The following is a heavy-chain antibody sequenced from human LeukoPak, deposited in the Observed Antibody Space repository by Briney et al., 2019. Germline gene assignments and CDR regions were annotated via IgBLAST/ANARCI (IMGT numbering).Heavy chain of an antibody. V-gene: IGHV3-43*02. CDR1: GFTFDDYA. CDR2: ISGDGGST. CDR3: AKDRGWYDY. D-gene: IGHD6-19*01. J-gene: IGHJ4*02. Sequence: AGSLRLSCAASGFTFDDYAMHWVRQAPGKGLEWVSLISGDGGSTYYADPVKGRFTISRDNSKNSLYLQMNSLRTEDTALYHCAKDRGWYDYWGQGTLVTVSS.